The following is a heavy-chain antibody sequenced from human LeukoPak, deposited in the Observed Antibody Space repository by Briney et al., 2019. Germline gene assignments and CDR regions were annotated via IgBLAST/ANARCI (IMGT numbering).Heavy chain of an antibody. J-gene: IGHJ4*02. CDR3: ARERRSKLWSSGVDFDY. V-gene: IGHV4-30-4*01. D-gene: IGHD3-10*01. CDR2: IYYSGST. CDR1: GGSISSGDYY. Sequence: SGTLSLTCTVSGGSISSGDYYWSWIRQPPGKGLEWIGYIYYSGSTYYNPSLKSRVTISVDTSKNQFSLKLSSVTAADTAVYYCARERRSKLWSSGVDFDYWGQGTLVTVSS.